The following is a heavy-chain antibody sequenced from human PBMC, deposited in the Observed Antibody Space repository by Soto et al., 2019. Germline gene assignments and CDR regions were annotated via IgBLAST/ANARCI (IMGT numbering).Heavy chain of an antibody. CDR2: ISSSGSTI. V-gene: IGHV3-11*01. CDR3: ARDQSDWSPSSADAFDI. J-gene: IGHJ3*02. CDR1: GFTFSDYY. Sequence: GGSLRLSCAASGFTFSDYYMSWIRQAPGKGLEWVSYISSSGSTIYYADSVKGRFTISRDNAKNSLYLQMNSLRAEDTAVYYCARDQSDWSPSSADAFDIWGQGTKVTVSS. D-gene: IGHD1-1*01.